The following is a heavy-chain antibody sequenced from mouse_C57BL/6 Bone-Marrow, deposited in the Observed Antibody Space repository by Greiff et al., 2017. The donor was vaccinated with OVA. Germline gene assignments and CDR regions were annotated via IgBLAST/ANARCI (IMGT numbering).Heavy chain of an antibody. CDR3: ARLLRYPSYWYFDV. J-gene: IGHJ1*03. Sequence: EVKLVESGPGLAKPSPSLSLTCSVTGYSITSDYWNWIRKFPGNKLEYMGYISYSGSTYYNPSLKSRISITRDTSTNQYYLQLNSVTTEDTATYYCARLLRYPSYWYFDVWGTGTTVTVSS. D-gene: IGHD1-1*01. V-gene: IGHV3-8*01. CDR1: GYSITSDY. CDR2: ISYSGST.